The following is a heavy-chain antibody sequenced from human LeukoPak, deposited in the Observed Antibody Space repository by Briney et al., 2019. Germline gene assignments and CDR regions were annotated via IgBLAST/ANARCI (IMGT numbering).Heavy chain of an antibody. Sequence: PSETLSLTCTVSGGSISSSSYYWGWIRQPPGKGLEWIGSIYYSGSTYYNPSLKSRVTISVDTSKNQFSLKLSSVTAADTAVYYCASLRGGTGTTLFDPWGQGTLVTVSS. V-gene: IGHV4-39*01. CDR2: IYYSGST. CDR3: ASLRGGTGTTLFDP. CDR1: GGSISSSSYY. J-gene: IGHJ5*02. D-gene: IGHD1-7*01.